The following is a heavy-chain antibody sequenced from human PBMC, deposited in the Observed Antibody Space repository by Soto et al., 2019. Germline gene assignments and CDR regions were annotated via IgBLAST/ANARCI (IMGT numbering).Heavy chain of an antibody. CDR2: INHSGST. Sequence: QVQLQQWGAGLLKPSETLSLTCAVYGGSFSDYYWRWIRQPPCQGLEWIGEINHSGSTNYNPSLKRRVTISIDTCKNPSSLQLTSVSAAKTAVYYCARRAPSGYSSSWYRGNAFDLWGQGTMVTVSS. J-gene: IGHJ3*01. D-gene: IGHD6-13*01. CDR3: ARRAPSGYSSSWYRGNAFDL. CDR1: GGSFSDYY. V-gene: IGHV4-34*01.